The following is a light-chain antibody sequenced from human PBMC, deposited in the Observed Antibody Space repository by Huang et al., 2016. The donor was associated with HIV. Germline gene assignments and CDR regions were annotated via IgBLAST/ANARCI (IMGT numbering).Light chain of an antibody. J-gene: IGKJ1*01. CDR2: KAS. CDR1: QTINTW. Sequence: DIQMTQSPSALSASVGDRVTVTCRSSQTINTWLAWYQQKPGRAPKRLVYKASTLESGLPSRFSGSGSGTQFTLTVSGLQPDDVATYYCQQYINYPWTFGQGTTVEIK. V-gene: IGKV1-5*03. CDR3: QQYINYPWT.